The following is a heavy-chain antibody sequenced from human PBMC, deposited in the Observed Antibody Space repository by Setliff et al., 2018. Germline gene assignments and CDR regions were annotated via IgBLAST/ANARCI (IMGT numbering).Heavy chain of an antibody. V-gene: IGHV4-4*07. J-gene: IGHJ4*02. CDR1: GGSISSYY. CDR2: IYSSGST. D-gene: IGHD7-27*01. CDR3: ARDTGDRAFDY. Sequence: SETLSLTCTVSGGSISSYYWSWIRQPAGEGLEWIGRIYSSGSTNYNPSLRSRVTMSVDTSKNHFSLNLTSVTAADTAVYYCARDTGDRAFDYWGQGTLVTVYS.